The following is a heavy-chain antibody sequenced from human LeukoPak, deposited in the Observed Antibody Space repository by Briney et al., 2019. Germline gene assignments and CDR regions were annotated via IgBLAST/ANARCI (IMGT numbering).Heavy chain of an antibody. D-gene: IGHD2-2*01. J-gene: IGHJ6*02. V-gene: IGHV1-46*01. CDR2: INPNGGST. Sequence: GASVKVSRKASGYTFTSYYMHWVRQPPAQGLEWVGIINPNGGSTSYAQKFQGKVTMTRDTSTSTVYMELSSLRSGDTAVYYCARDGWCSSTGWDINYYYGMDVWGQGTTVTVSS. CDR1: GYTFTSYY. CDR3: ARDGWCSSTGWDINYYYGMDV.